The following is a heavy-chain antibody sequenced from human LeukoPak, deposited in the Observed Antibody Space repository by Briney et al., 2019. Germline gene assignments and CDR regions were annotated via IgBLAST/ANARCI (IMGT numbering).Heavy chain of an antibody. D-gene: IGHD3-9*01. J-gene: IGHJ4*02. CDR3: AKVRSRDILTGKATPDI. CDR1: GFTFSDYY. Sequence: KPGGSLRLSCAASGFTFSDYYMSWIRQAPGKGLEWVSYISSSGSTIYYADSVKGRFTISRDNSKNTLYLQMNSLRAEDTAVYYCAKVRSRDILTGKATPDIWGQGTLVTVSS. V-gene: IGHV3-11*01. CDR2: ISSSGSTI.